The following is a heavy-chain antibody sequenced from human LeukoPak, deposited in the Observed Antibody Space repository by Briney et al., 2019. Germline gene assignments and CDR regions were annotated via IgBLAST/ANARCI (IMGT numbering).Heavy chain of an antibody. CDR3: ARDPGTTGTTWYAFDI. CDR1: GFTFDDYG. J-gene: IGHJ3*02. Sequence: PGGSLRLSCAASGFTFDDYGMSWVRQAPGKGLEWVSGINWNGGSTGYADSVKGRFTISRDNAKNSLCLQMNSLRAEDAALYYCARDPGTTGTTWYAFDIWGQGTMVTVSS. CDR2: INWNGGST. D-gene: IGHD1-1*01. V-gene: IGHV3-20*04.